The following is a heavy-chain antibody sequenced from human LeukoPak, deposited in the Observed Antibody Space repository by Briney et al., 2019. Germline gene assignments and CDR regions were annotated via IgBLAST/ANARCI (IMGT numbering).Heavy chain of an antibody. J-gene: IGHJ4*02. CDR2: ISYDGGNK. V-gene: IGHV3-30-3*01. CDR1: GFTFSSYA. Sequence: GGSLRLSCAASGFTFSSYAMHWVRQAPGKGLEWVAVISYDGGNKYYADSVKGRFTISRDNSKNTLYLQMNSLRAEDTAVYYCARGQAYYYDSSGIRGGFDYWGQGTLVTVSS. D-gene: IGHD3-22*01. CDR3: ARGQAYYYDSSGIRGGFDY.